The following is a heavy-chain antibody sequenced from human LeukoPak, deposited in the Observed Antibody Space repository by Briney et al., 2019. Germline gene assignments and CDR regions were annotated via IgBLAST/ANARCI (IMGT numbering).Heavy chain of an antibody. CDR1: GGSVSSGSYY. V-gene: IGHV4-61*01. CDR2: IYYSGST. J-gene: IGHJ3*02. Sequence: PSETLSLTCTVSGGSVSSGSYYWSWIRQPPGKGLEWIGYIYYSGSTNYNPSLKSRVTISVDTSKNQFSLKLSSVTAADTAVYYCAREVRPRDAFDIWGQGTMVTVPS. CDR3: AREVRPRDAFDI. D-gene: IGHD6-25*01.